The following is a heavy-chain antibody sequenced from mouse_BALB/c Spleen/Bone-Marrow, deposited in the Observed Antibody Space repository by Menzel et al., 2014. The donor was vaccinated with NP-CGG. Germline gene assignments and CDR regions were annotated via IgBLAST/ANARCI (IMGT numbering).Heavy chain of an antibody. CDR3: ARRYYGSTFDY. Sequence: VQLQQSGAEQARPGASVKMSCKASGYTFTYYTMHWVKQRPGQGLEWIGYINPSSGYTNYNQKFKDKATLTADKSSSTAYVQLSSLTSEDSAVYYCARRYYGSTFDYWGQGTTLTVSS. CDR2: INPSSGYT. D-gene: IGHD1-1*01. CDR1: GYTFTYYT. V-gene: IGHV1-4*01. J-gene: IGHJ2*01.